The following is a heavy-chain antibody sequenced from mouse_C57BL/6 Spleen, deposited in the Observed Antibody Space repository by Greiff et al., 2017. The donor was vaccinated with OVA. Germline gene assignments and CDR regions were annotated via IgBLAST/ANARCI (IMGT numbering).Heavy chain of an antibody. D-gene: IGHD2-4*01. CDR1: GFTFSDYY. Sequence: EVQVVESEGGLVQPGSSMKLSCTASGFTFSDYYMAWVRQVPEKGLEWVANINYDGSSTYYLDSLKSRFIISRDNAKNILYLQMSSLKSEDTATYYCARSDYDGFAYWGQGTLVTVSA. J-gene: IGHJ3*01. CDR3: ARSDYDGFAY. V-gene: IGHV5-16*01. CDR2: INYDGSST.